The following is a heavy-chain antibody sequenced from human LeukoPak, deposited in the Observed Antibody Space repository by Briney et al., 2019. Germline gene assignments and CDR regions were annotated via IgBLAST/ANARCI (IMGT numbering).Heavy chain of an antibody. Sequence: SETLSLTCTVSGGSISSYYWNWIRQPPGEGLEWIGYFHYSGSTNYNPSLKSRVTISVDTSKNQFSLKLNSVTAADTGIYYCARHSRSAYTGYENAFDIWGQGTMVTVSS. V-gene: IGHV4-59*08. J-gene: IGHJ3*02. CDR3: ARHSRSAYTGYENAFDI. CDR2: FHYSGST. D-gene: IGHD5-12*01. CDR1: GGSISSYY.